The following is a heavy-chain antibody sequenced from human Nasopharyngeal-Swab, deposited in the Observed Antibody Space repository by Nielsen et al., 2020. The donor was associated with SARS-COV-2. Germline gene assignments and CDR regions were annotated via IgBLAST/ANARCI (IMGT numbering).Heavy chain of an antibody. CDR1: GYSFPSYW. V-gene: IGHV5-51*01. CDR3: ARDEGVYSSSSRGAFDI. CDR2: IYPGDSDT. Sequence: GGSLRLSCEGSGYSFPSYWLRWVRQAPGKGLEWMGIIYPGDSDTRYSPSFQGQVTISADKSISTAYLQWSSLKASDTAMYYCARDEGVYSSSSRGAFDIWGQGTMITVSS. J-gene: IGHJ3*02. D-gene: IGHD6-6*01.